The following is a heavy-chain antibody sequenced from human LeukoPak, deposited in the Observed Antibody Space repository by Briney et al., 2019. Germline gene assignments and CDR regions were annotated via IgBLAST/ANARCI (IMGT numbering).Heavy chain of an antibody. J-gene: IGHJ6*03. CDR2: ISGSGGST. V-gene: IGHV3-23*01. CDR3: AKVSGDSAYYYYYMDV. D-gene: IGHD2-21*01. Sequence: PGGSLRLSCAASGFTFSSYAMSWVRQAPGKGLEWVSAISGSGGSTYYADSVKGRFTISRDNSKNTLYLQMNSLRAEDTAVYYCAKVSGDSAYYYYYMDVWGKGTTVTVSS. CDR1: GFTFSSYA.